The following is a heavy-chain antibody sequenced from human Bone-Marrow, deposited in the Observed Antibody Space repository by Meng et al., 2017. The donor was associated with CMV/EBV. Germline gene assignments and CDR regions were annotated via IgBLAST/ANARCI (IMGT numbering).Heavy chain of an antibody. CDR3: ARGGRLVPAAILDPNWFDP. D-gene: IGHD2-2*02. Sequence: SVKVSCKASGGTFSSYAISWVRQAPGQGLEWMGGIIPIFGTANYAQKFQGRGTITTDESTSTAYMELSSLRSEDTAVYYCARGGRLVPAAILDPNWFDPWGQGTLVTVSS. CDR2: IIPIFGTA. CDR1: GGTFSSYA. J-gene: IGHJ5*02. V-gene: IGHV1-69*05.